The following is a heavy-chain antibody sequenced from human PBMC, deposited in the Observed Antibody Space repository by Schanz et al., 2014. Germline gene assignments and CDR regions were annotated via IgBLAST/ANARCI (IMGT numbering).Heavy chain of an antibody. CDR1: GFTFSSYT. Sequence: QVQLVESGGGVVQPGRSLRLSCAASGFTFSSYTMHWVRQAPGTGLEWVAVISYDGTNKYYADSVKGRFTISRDGSKNTLYLQMNSLRAEDTAVYFCARDGGRDGYNLAFDVWGQGTLVTVSS. J-gene: IGHJ3*01. V-gene: IGHV3-30*14. CDR2: ISYDGTNK. D-gene: IGHD5-12*01. CDR3: ARDGGRDGYNLAFDV.